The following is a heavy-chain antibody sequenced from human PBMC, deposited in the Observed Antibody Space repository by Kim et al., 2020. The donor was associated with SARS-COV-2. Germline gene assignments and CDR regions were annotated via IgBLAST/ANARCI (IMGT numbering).Heavy chain of an antibody. V-gene: IGHV3-23*01. D-gene: IGHD3-10*01. CDR3: AKDHAREMVRGSLGF. CDR2: ISGSGGST. CDR1: GFTFSSYA. J-gene: IGHJ4*02. Sequence: GGSLRLSCAASGFTFSSYAMSWVRQAPGKGLEWVSAISGSGGSTYYADSVKGRFTISRDNSKNTLYLQMNSLRAEDTAVYYCAKDHAREMVRGSLGFGGQGTLVTVSS.